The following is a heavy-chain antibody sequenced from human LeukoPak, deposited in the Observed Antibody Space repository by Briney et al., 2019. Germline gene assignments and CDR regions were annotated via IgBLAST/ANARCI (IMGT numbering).Heavy chain of an antibody. CDR2: INHSGST. CDR3: ARLNWGWGWYFDR. J-gene: IGHJ2*01. Sequence: PSETLSPTCAVYGGSFSGYYRSWIRHPPEKGLEWIGEINHSGSTNYNQSLKSQVTISVDTYQKQFSVKLRSVTAADIAVYYCARLNWGWGWYFDRRVGRTMVSVSS. D-gene: IGHD7-27*01. CDR1: GGSFSGYY. V-gene: IGHV4-34*01.